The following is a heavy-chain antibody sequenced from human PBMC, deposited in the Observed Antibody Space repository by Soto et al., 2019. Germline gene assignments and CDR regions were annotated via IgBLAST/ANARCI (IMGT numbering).Heavy chain of an antibody. Sequence: PGLSCAASGFIFTTYTMNWVRQAPGKGLEWVSVIGGRGNSAYYADSVQGRLTISRDNSKNTLSLQMSSLTADDTAIYYCVREGRGSFDFWGRGTMVTVSS. CDR1: GFIFTTYT. CDR2: IGGRGNSA. J-gene: IGHJ3*01. D-gene: IGHD5-12*01. V-gene: IGHV3-23*01. CDR3: VREGRGSFDF.